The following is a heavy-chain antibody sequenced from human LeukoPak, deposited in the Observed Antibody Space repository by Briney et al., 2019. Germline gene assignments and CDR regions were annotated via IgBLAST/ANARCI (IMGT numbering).Heavy chain of an antibody. CDR3: ARGKNLVVTAIGAFDI. D-gene: IGHD2-21*02. Sequence: SEALSLTCTVSGGSISSYYWSWIRQPAGKGLEWIGRIYTSGSTNYNPSLKSRVTMSVDTSKNQFSLKLSSVTAADTAVYYCARGKNLVVTAIGAFDIWGQGTMVTVSS. J-gene: IGHJ3*02. CDR2: IYTSGST. CDR1: GGSISSYY. V-gene: IGHV4-4*07.